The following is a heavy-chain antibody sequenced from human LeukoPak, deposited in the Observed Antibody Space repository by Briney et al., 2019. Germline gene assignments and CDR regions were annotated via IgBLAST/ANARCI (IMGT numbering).Heavy chain of an antibody. CDR1: GFTFSSYE. CDR3: ARLAWNSYYFDY. V-gene: IGHV3-48*03. D-gene: IGHD1-7*01. CDR2: ISSSGSTI. Sequence: GGSLRLSCAASGFTFSSYEMNWVRQAPGKGLEWVSYISSSGSTIYYADSVKGRFTISRDNAKNSLYLQMNSLRAEDTAVYYCARLAWNSYYFDYWGQGTLVTVSS. J-gene: IGHJ4*02.